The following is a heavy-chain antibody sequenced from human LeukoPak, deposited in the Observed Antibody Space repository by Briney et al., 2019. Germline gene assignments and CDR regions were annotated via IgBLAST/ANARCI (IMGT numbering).Heavy chain of an antibody. V-gene: IGHV3-21*01. D-gene: IGHD3-22*01. Sequence: GGSLRLSCAASGFTFSSYNMNWVRQAPGKGLEWVSSISSSSNYIYYADSVKGRFTISRDNAKNSMYLQMNGLRAEDTAVYYCASVYDSIDYWGQGTLVTVSS. CDR1: GFTFSSYN. J-gene: IGHJ4*02. CDR3: ASVYDSIDY. CDR2: ISSSSNYI.